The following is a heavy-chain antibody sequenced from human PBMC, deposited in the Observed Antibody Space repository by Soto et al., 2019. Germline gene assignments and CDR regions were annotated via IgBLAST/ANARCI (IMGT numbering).Heavy chain of an antibody. D-gene: IGHD1-26*01. CDR3: ARDGVGATAFRGYLDY. CDR1: ASIFSCCG. V-gene: IGHV3-33*01. Sequence: QVQLVQSGGGVVQPGRSLRLSCAAPASIFSCCGMHWVRQAPGKGLEWVAIIRYDGSNEDYADSVKGRFTISRDNSKNTLYLQMDSLRVEDSAVYYCARDGVGATAFRGYLDYWGRGALVTVSS. CDR2: IRYDGSNE. J-gene: IGHJ4*02.